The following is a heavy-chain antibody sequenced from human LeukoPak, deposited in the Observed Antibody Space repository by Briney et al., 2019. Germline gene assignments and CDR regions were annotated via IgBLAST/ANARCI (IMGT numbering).Heavy chain of an antibody. CDR2: IYYSGST. D-gene: IGHD3-10*01. CDR3: ARGRDYYGSGSTDLDY. CDR1: GGSIYSGDYY. J-gene: IGHJ4*02. Sequence: PSQTLSLTCTVSGGSIYSGDYYWSWIRQPPGKGLEWIGYIYYSGSTYYNPSLKSRLTISVDTSKNQLSLELSSVTAADTAMYCCARGRDYYGSGSTDLDYWGQGILVTVSS. V-gene: IGHV4-30-4*01.